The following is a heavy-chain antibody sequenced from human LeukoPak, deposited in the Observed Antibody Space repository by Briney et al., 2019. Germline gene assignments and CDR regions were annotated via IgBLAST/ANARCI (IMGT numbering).Heavy chain of an antibody. CDR1: GGSISSSSYY. D-gene: IGHD3-3*01. J-gene: IGHJ4*02. Sequence: SETLSLTCTVSGGSISSSSYYWGWIRQPPGKGLEWIGSIYYSGSTYYNPSLKSRVTISVDTSKNQFSLKLSSVTAADTAVYYCANRGGYDFWSGAFDYWGQGTLVTVSS. V-gene: IGHV4-39*01. CDR3: ANRGGYDFWSGAFDY. CDR2: IYYSGST.